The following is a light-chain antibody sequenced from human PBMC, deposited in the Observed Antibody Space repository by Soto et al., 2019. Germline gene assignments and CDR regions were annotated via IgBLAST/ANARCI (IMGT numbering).Light chain of an antibody. CDR1: QSVGTD. V-gene: IGKV3-15*01. CDR2: AAS. CDR3: QQYNNWPPIT. J-gene: IGKJ5*01. Sequence: EVVMTQSPDTLTVSPGGRATLSCRATQSVGTDLAWYQQKPGQAPRLLIYAASTRATGIPARFSGSGSGTELTLSITRLQSEDFAVYYCQQYNNWPPITFGQGTRLEI.